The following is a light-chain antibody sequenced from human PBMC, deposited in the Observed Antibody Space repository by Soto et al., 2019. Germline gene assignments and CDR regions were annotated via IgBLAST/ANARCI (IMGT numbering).Light chain of an antibody. J-gene: IGKJ1*01. Sequence: EIVLTQSPGTLSLSPGERATLSCRPSQSVSSSYLAWYQQKPGQAPRLLIYGASSRATGIPDRFSGSGSGTDFTLTISRLEPEDFAVYYCQQYGSAFGQGTKVEIK. V-gene: IGKV3-20*01. CDR2: GAS. CDR1: QSVSSSY. CDR3: QQYGSA.